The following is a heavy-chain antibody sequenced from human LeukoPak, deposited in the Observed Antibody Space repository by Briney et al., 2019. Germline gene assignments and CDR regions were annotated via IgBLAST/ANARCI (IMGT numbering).Heavy chain of an antibody. Sequence: SETLSLTCTVSGGSISSGDYYWSWIRQPPGKGLEWIAYMYYSGSTYHNPSLKSRVTMSADTSKNQLSLKLSSVTAADTAVYYCARPYYYDSRIDPWGQGILVTVSS. V-gene: IGHV4-30-4*01. CDR3: ARPYYYDSRIDP. D-gene: IGHD3-22*01. CDR2: MYYSGST. CDR1: GGSISSGDYY. J-gene: IGHJ5*02.